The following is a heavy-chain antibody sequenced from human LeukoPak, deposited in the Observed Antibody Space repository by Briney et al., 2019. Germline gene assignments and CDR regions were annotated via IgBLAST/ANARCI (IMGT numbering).Heavy chain of an antibody. D-gene: IGHD2-21*01. CDR3: ARVAGNCGGDCYRLLY. CDR2: MNPNSGNT. Sequence: ASVKVSCKASGYTFTSYDINWVRQATGQGLEWLGWMNPNSGNTGYAQKFQGRVTMTRNTSISTAYMELNNLRSEDTAVYYCARVAGNCGGDCYRLLYWGQGTLVTVSS. J-gene: IGHJ4*02. V-gene: IGHV1-8*01. CDR1: GYTFTSYD.